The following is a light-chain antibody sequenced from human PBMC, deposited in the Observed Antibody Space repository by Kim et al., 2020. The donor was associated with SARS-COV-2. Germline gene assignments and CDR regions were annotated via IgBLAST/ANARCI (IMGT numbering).Light chain of an antibody. J-gene: IGLJ3*02. CDR1: SSNIGSNT. CDR3: ATWDDSLNGPV. Sequence: GQRVTISCYGTSSNIGSNTVNWYQQIPGTAPKLLIYSNNQRPSGVPDRFSGSKSGTSASLAISGLQSEDEADYYCATWDDSLNGPVFGGGTQLTVL. CDR2: SNN. V-gene: IGLV1-44*01.